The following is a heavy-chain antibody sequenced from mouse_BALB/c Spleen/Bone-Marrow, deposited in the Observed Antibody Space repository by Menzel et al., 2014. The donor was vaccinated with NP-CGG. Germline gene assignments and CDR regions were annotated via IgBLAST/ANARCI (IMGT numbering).Heavy chain of an antibody. J-gene: IGHJ4*01. Sequence: VQLKESGPELVKPGASVKMSFTASGYTFTSYVMHWVKQKPGQGLEWIGYINPYNDGTKYNEKFKGKATLTSDKSSSTAYMELSSLTSEDSAVYYCARRGFDEGYYAMDYWGQGTSVTVSS. CDR1: GYTFTSYV. CDR2: INPYNDGT. V-gene: IGHV1-14*01. CDR3: ARRGFDEGYYAMDY.